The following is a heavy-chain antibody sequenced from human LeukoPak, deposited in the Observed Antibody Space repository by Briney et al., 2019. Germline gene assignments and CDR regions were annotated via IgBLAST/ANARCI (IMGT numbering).Heavy chain of an antibody. V-gene: IGHV3-23*01. Sequence: GGSLRLSRAASGFTFSSYAMSWVRQAPGKGLEWVSAISGSGGSTYYADSVKGRFTISRDNSKNTLYLQMNSLRAEDTAVYYCAKDGGYDILTGYHDYYFDYWGQGTLVTVSS. CDR1: GFTFSSYA. CDR3: AKDGGYDILTGYHDYYFDY. J-gene: IGHJ4*02. CDR2: ISGSGGST. D-gene: IGHD3-9*01.